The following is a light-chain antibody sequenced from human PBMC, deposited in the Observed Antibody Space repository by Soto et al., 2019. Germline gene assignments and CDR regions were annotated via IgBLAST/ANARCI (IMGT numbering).Light chain of an antibody. Sequence: QSVLTQPPSASGSLGQSLTISCTGTSSDIGAYIYVSWYQQHPGKAPKNIISEVSRRPSGVPERFSGSKSGNTASLTASGLQADDEGHYYCSSYAGSNNFVFGTGTKGTVL. J-gene: IGLJ1*01. V-gene: IGLV2-8*01. CDR2: EVS. CDR1: SSDIGAYIY. CDR3: SSYAGSNNFV.